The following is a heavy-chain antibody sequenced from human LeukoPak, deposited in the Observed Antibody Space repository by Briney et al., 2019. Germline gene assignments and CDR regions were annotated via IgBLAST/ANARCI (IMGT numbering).Heavy chain of an antibody. Sequence: GGSLRLSCAASEFTFSSYWMSWVRQAPGKGLEWVANIKQDGGQMYYLDSVKGRFTVSRDNAKNSLYLQMNSLRAEDTAVYHCARTFDSSGYDYGHYFDYWGQGALVTVSS. J-gene: IGHJ4*02. CDR2: IKQDGGQM. D-gene: IGHD3-22*01. CDR3: ARTFDSSGYDYGHYFDY. V-gene: IGHV3-7*01. CDR1: EFTFSSYW.